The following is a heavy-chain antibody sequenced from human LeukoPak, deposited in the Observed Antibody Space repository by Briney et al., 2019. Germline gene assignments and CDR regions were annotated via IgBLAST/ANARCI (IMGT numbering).Heavy chain of an antibody. CDR3: ARWILTGNGFDY. CDR1: GYTFTSYY. CDR2: INPSGGST. V-gene: IGHV1-46*01. J-gene: IGHJ4*02. Sequence: ASVKVSCKASGYTFTSYYMHWVRQAPGQGLEWMGIINPSGGSTSYAQKFQGRVTMTRDTSTSTVYMALSSLRSEDTAVYYCARWILTGNGFDYWGQGTLVTVSS. D-gene: IGHD7-27*01.